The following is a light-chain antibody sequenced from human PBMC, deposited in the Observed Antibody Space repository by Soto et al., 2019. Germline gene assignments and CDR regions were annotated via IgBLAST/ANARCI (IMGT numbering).Light chain of an antibody. J-gene: IGLJ1*01. V-gene: IGLV2-14*03. CDR1: SSDVGAYNS. CDR2: DVS. CDR3: SSSTTSTTRV. Sequence: QSALTQPASVSGSPGQSITLSCTGTSSDVGAYNSVSWYQQHPGKAPKLITYDVSTRPSGVSNRFSGSKSGNTASLTISGLQAEDEADYYCSSSTTSTTRVFGTGTKVTVL.